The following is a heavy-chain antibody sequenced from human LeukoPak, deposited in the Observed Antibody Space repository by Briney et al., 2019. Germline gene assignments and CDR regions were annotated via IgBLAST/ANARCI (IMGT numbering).Heavy chain of an antibody. Sequence: SETLSLTCTVSGYSISSIYYWGWIRQPPGKGLEWIENIYHSGTTYYNPSLKSRVTISVDTSKNQFSLKLSSVTAADTAVYFCARRSSGSYLDPWGQGTLVTVSS. CDR2: IYHSGTT. CDR1: GYSISSIYY. CDR3: ARRSSGSYLDP. D-gene: IGHD1-26*01. J-gene: IGHJ5*02. V-gene: IGHV4-38-2*02.